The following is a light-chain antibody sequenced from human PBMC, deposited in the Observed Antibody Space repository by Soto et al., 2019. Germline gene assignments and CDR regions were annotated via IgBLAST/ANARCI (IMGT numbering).Light chain of an antibody. V-gene: IGKV3-20*01. CDR2: AAS. CDR3: QQQGT. CDR1: QSLSSSY. J-gene: IGKJ2*01. Sequence: EIVLTQFPGTLSLSPGERATLSCRPSQSLSSSYLVWYQQKPGQAPRLLIYAASRRATGIPDRFSGSGSATEYTLTLSRLEPEDSAVYYCQQQGTFGQGTKLEIK.